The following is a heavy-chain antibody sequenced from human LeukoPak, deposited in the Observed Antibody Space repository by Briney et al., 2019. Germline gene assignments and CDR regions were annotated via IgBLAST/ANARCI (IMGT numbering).Heavy chain of an antibody. Sequence: NPSQTLSLTCTVSGVSISSGGYYWSWLRQHPGKGLEWIGYIYYSGSTYYNPSLKSRVTISVDTSKNQFSLKLSSVTAADTAVYYCARGGCSSTSCYDAPFDYWGQGTLVTVSS. CDR1: GVSISSGGYY. J-gene: IGHJ4*02. V-gene: IGHV4-31*03. CDR2: IYYSGST. D-gene: IGHD2-2*01. CDR3: ARGGCSSTSCYDAPFDY.